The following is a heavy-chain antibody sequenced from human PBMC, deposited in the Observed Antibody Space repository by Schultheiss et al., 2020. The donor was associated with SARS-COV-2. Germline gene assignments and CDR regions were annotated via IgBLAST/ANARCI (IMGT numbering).Heavy chain of an antibody. V-gene: IGHV3-13*01. D-gene: IGHD3-22*01. Sequence: GESLKISCAASGFTFSSYAMSWVRQAPGKGLEWVSAIGTAGDTYYPGSVKGRFTISRDNAKNSLYLQMNSLRAEDTAVYYCASGSSGYLLWGQGTRVTVPS. CDR2: IGTAGDT. J-gene: IGHJ4*02. CDR3: ASGSSGYLL. CDR1: GFTFSSYA.